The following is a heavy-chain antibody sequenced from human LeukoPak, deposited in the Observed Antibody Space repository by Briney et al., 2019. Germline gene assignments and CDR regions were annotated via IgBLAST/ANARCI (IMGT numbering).Heavy chain of an antibody. CDR3: ARDIEYSYGSDAFDI. D-gene: IGHD5-18*01. CDR1: GFTFDDYA. Sequence: GRSLRLSCAASGFTFDDYAMHWVRQAPGKGLEWVSSISSSSSYIYYADSVKGRFTISRDNAKNSLYLQMNSLRAEDTAVYYCARDIEYSYGSDAFDIWGQGTMVTVSS. CDR2: ISSSSSYI. J-gene: IGHJ3*02. V-gene: IGHV3-21*01.